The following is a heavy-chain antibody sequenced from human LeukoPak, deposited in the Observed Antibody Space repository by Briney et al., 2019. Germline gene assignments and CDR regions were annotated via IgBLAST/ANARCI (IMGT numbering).Heavy chain of an antibody. CDR2: INHSGST. CDR1: GESFSDYY. D-gene: IGHD6-6*01. Sequence: SETLSLTCAVYGESFSDYYWSWIRQPPGKGLEWIGKINHSGSTNYNPSLKSRVTIPVDTSKNQFFLKLNSVTAADTAVYYCARAYSSSGYNWFDPWGQGTLVTVSS. J-gene: IGHJ5*02. V-gene: IGHV4-34*01. CDR3: ARAYSSSGYNWFDP.